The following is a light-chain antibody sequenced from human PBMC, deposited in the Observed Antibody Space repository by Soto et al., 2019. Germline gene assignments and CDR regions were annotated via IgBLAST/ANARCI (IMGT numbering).Light chain of an antibody. CDR3: CSYAGAFTYV. J-gene: IGLJ1*01. CDR1: VLAKKY. CDR2: KDS. V-gene: IGLV3-27*01. Sequence: SYELTQPSSVSVSPGQTARITCSGDVLAKKYARWFQQKPGQAPVLVIYKDSERPSGIPERFSGSSSGTTVTLTISGAQVEDEADYYCCSYAGAFTYVFGSGTKLTVL.